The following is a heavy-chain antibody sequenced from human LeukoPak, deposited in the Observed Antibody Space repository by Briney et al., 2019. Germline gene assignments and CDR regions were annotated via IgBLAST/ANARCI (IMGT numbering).Heavy chain of an antibody. J-gene: IGHJ6*03. D-gene: IGHD6-6*01. CDR1: GGSFSGYY. Sequence: SETLSLTCAVYGGSFSGYYWSWIRQPPGKGLEWLGEINHSGSTNYNPSLKSRVTISVDTSKNQFSLKLSSVTAADTAVYYCARGGGGIAARPVEGYYYMDVWGKGTTVTVSS. V-gene: IGHV4-34*01. CDR2: INHSGST. CDR3: ARGGGGIAARPVEGYYYMDV.